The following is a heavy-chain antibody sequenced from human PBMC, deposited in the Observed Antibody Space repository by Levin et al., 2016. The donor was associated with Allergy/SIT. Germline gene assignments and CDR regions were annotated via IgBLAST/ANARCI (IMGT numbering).Heavy chain of an antibody. D-gene: IGHD3-3*01. Sequence: WIRQPPGKGLEWVSAISGSGGSTYYADSVKGRFTISRDNSKNTLYLQMNSLRAEDTAVYYCAKFLREDDFWSGYYVGVRYYYYYYMDVWGKGTTVTVSS. J-gene: IGHJ6*03. CDR3: AKFLREDDFWSGYYVGVRYYYYYYMDV. CDR2: ISGSGGST. V-gene: IGHV3-23*01.